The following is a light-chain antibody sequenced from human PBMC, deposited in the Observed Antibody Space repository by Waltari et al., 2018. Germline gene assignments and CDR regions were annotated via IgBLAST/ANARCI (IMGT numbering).Light chain of an antibody. CDR1: QSIATR. J-gene: IGKJ2*01. CDR2: DAS. CDR3: QQSSNLPYT. V-gene: IGKV1-39*01. Sequence: DIQMTQSPSSLSASEGDRVTIHCRASQSIATRLNWYQQKPGKAPKVLIFDASTLQTGVPSRFSGSASGTHFTLTISSLQPEDSATYFCQQSSNLPYTFGQGTKLEIK.